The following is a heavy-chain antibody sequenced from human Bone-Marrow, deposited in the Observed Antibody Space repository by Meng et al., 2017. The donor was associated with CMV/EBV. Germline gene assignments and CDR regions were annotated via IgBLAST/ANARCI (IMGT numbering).Heavy chain of an antibody. Sequence: SETLSLTCAVYGGSFSGYYWSWIRQPPGKGLEWIGEINHSGSTNYNPSLKSRVTISVDTSKNQFSLKLSSVTAADTAVYYCARDPGITGTSPIDAFDILGQGTMVTVSS. CDR1: GGSFSGYY. CDR3: ARDPGITGTSPIDAFDI. D-gene: IGHD1-20*01. CDR2: INHSGST. J-gene: IGHJ3*02. V-gene: IGHV4-34*01.